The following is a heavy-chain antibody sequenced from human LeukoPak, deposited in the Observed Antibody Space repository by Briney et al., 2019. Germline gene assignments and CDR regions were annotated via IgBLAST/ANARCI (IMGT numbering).Heavy chain of an antibody. CDR3: ARHNDYGDYFLDY. J-gene: IGHJ4*02. Sequence: GGSLRLSCAASGFTFSRYWMHWVRQAPGKGLVWVSRINSYGSSTTYADSVKGRFTISRDNAKNTLYLQMNSLRAEDTAVYYCARHNDYGDYFLDYWGQGTLVTVSS. D-gene: IGHD4-17*01. CDR1: GFTFSRYW. V-gene: IGHV3-74*01. CDR2: INSYGSST.